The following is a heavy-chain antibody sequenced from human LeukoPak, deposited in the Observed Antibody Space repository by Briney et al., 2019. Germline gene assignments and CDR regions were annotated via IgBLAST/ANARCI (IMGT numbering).Heavy chain of an antibody. CDR3: ARAMVRGVIVGFDY. D-gene: IGHD3-10*01. Sequence: SVKVSCKASGGTFSSYAISWVRQAPGQGLEWMGGIIPIFGTANYAQKFQGRVTITTDESTSTAYMELRSLRSEDTAVYYCARAMVRGVIVGFDYWGQGTLVTVSS. V-gene: IGHV1-69*05. J-gene: IGHJ4*02. CDR2: IIPIFGTA. CDR1: GGTFSSYA.